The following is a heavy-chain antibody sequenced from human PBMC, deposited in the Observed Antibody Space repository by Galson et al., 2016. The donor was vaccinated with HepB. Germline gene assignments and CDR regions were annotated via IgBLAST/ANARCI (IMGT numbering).Heavy chain of an antibody. J-gene: IGHJ6*02. CDR3: TFVTIFRGAPRNFYYAGMDV. D-gene: IGHD3-10*01. V-gene: IGHV3-49*03. CDR1: GFTFADYT. CDR2: IRGTTYGQTP. Sequence: SLRLSCATSGFTFADYTWSWFRQAPGKGLEWVALIRGTTYGQTPNYAASVEGRFTVSRDDSQGIAYLVMGSLKTEDTGVYYCTFVTIFRGAPRNFYYAGMDVWGRGTTVTVSS.